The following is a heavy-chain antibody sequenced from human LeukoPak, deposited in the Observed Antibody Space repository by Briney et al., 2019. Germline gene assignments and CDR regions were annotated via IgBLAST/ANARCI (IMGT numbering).Heavy chain of an antibody. Sequence: SETLSLTCTVSGGSISSYYWSWIRRPPGKGLEWIGYIYYSGSTNYNPSLKSRVTISVDTSKNQFSLKLSSVTAADTAVYYCARLSVYCSSTSCYSPFDYWGQGTLVTVSS. D-gene: IGHD2-2*01. CDR1: GGSISSYY. CDR2: IYYSGST. CDR3: ARLSVYCSSTSCYSPFDY. V-gene: IGHV4-59*08. J-gene: IGHJ4*02.